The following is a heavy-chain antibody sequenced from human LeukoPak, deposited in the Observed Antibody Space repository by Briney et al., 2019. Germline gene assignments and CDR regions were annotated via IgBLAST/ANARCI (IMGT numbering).Heavy chain of an antibody. Sequence: NTGYAQKFQGRVTMTRNTSISTAYMELSSLRSEDTAVYYCASSGGSGSYSLDYWGQGTLVTVSS. D-gene: IGHD3-10*01. V-gene: IGHV1-8*01. CDR3: ASSGGSGSYSLDY. J-gene: IGHJ4*02. CDR2: NT.